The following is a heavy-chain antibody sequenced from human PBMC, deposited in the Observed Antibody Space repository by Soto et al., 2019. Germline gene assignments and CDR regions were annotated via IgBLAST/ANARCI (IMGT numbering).Heavy chain of an antibody. J-gene: IGHJ4*02. V-gene: IGHV3-23*01. CDR1: GFSFNNYA. CDR3: AQASLPEHYRDTLFDY. Sequence: EVQLLESGGALVRPGGSLRLSCAASGFSFNNYALSWVRQAPGKGLEWVSTFSAGGRAYYAASMQRRFTIARDSSQDTVHLQISDLRPDDTDVYCWAQASLPEHYRDTLFDYWGQGTRVTVSS. D-gene: IGHD4-17*01. CDR2: FSAGGRA.